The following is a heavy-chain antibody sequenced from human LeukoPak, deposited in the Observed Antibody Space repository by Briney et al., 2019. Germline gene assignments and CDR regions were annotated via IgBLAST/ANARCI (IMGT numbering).Heavy chain of an antibody. CDR2: ISGNGNSI. V-gene: IGHV3-48*01. CDR3: AGDRSSGFKNDFDY. D-gene: IGHD6-19*01. CDR1: GFTFSSYS. Sequence: PGGSLRLSCAASGFTFSSYSMNWLPQAPGKGLEWLSFISGNGNSIYYAYSVKGRFTISRDNAKRSLSLQMHSLTAEETAVYYCAGDRSSGFKNDFDYWGQGTLVTVSP. J-gene: IGHJ4*02.